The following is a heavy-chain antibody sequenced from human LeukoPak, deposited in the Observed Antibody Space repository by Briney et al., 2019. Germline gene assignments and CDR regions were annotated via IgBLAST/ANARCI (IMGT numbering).Heavy chain of an antibody. Sequence: SETLSLTCTVSGGSISSYYWSWIRQPGGKGLEWIGRIYTSGSTNYNPSLKSRVTMSVDASKNQFSLKLSSVTAADTAVYYCARGSRDYSTKGSYYYYYMDVWGKGTTVTVSS. D-gene: IGHD4-11*01. CDR2: IYTSGST. CDR1: GGSISSYY. CDR3: ARGSRDYSTKGSYYYYYMDV. J-gene: IGHJ6*03. V-gene: IGHV4-4*07.